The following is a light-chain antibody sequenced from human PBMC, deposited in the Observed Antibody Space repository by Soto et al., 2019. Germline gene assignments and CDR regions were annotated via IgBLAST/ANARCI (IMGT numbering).Light chain of an antibody. CDR3: CSFAGTYTLYV. J-gene: IGLJ1*01. Sequence: QSVLTQPASVSGSPGQSITISCTGTSSTVGGFNVVSWYQQHPGEAPKVIIYEGIKRPSGISNRFSGSNSGSTASLTISGLQAEDEADYYCCSFAGTYTLYVFGTGTKVTVL. V-gene: IGLV2-23*01. CDR1: SSTVGGFNV. CDR2: EGI.